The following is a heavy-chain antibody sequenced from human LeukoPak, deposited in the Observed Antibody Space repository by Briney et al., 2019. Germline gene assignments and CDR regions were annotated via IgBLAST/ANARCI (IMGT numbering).Heavy chain of an antibody. V-gene: IGHV1-46*01. CDR3: ARVAQRQGELVPDY. CDR1: GYTFTSYY. Sequence: WASVKVSCKASGYTFTSYYMHWVRQAPGQGLEWMGIINPSGGSTSYAQKFQGRVTMTRDTSISTAYMELSRLRSDDTAVYYCARVAQRQGELVPDYWGQGTLVTVSS. CDR2: INPSGGST. J-gene: IGHJ4*02. D-gene: IGHD6-13*01.